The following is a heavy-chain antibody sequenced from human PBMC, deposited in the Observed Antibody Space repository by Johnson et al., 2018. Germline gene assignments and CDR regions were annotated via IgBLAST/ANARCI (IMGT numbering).Heavy chain of an antibody. CDR1: GFTFSGSA. Sequence: QLLESGGGLVKPGESPRLSCAASGFTFSGSAMHWVRQASGKGLEWVGRIRSKANSYATAYAASVKGRFTISRDDSKNTAYLQMNSLKTEDTAVYYCTRHWTTYDFWSGPRYYGMDVWGQGTTVTVSS. D-gene: IGHD3-3*01. CDR3: TRHWTTYDFWSGPRYYGMDV. CDR2: IRSKANSYAT. J-gene: IGHJ6*02. V-gene: IGHV3-73*01.